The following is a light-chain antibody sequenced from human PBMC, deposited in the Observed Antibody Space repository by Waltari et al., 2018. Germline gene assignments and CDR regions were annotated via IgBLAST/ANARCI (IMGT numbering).Light chain of an antibody. V-gene: IGLV2-23*01. CDR2: EGN. CDR3: SSNAGRGIV. J-gene: IGLJ2*01. Sequence: QSALTQPASVSGSPGQSITVSCTGASSDAGSYDLVCWYQQHPGKAPKLIIYEGNKRPSGGSNRFSGFKSGDTAALTISGLQAEDEAEYYCSSNAGRGIVFGGGTKLTVL. CDR1: SSDAGSYDL.